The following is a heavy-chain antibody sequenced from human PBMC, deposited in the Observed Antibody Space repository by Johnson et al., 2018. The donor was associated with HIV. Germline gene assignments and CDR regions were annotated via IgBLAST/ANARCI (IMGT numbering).Heavy chain of an antibody. D-gene: IGHD4-17*01. CDR1: GFTFDDYG. CDR2: INWNGGST. Sequence: VQLVESGGSVVRRGGSLRLSCAASGFTFDDYGMSWVRQAPGKGLEWVSGINWNGGSTGYSDSVKGRFTISRDNAKNSLYLQMNSLRAEDTALYYCARRRRYGDYFADAFDIWGKGTMVTVSS. CDR3: ARRRRYGDYFADAFDI. V-gene: IGHV3-20*04. J-gene: IGHJ3*02.